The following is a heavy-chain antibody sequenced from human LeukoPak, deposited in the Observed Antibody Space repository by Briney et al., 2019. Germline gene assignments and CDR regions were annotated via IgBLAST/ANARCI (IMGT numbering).Heavy chain of an antibody. CDR3: ARQFRITIFGVVMKGKHYFDY. D-gene: IGHD3-3*01. J-gene: IGHJ4*02. Sequence: PSETLSLTCTVSGGSISSSSYSWGWIRQPPGKGLEWIGSIYYSGSTYYNPSLKSRVTISVDTSKNQFSLKLSSVTAADTAVYYCARQFRITIFGVVMKGKHYFDYWGQGTLVTVSS. CDR1: GGSISSSSYS. V-gene: IGHV4-39*01. CDR2: IYYSGST.